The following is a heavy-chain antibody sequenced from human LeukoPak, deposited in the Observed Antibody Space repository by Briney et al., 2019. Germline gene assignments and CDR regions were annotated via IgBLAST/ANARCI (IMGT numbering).Heavy chain of an antibody. Sequence: SGGSLRLSCAASGFSFSSYGMHWVRQAPGKGLEWVAFIRYDGSNKYYADSVKGRFTISRDNSKNTLYLQMNSLRAEDTAVYYCAKDHRGAFDIWGQGTMVTVSS. CDR3: AKDHRGAFDI. CDR1: GFSFSSYG. V-gene: IGHV3-30*02. D-gene: IGHD5-12*01. J-gene: IGHJ3*02. CDR2: IRYDGSNK.